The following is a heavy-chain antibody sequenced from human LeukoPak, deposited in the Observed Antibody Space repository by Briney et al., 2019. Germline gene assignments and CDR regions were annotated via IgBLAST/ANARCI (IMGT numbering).Heavy chain of an antibody. J-gene: IGHJ4*02. CDR3: ARDSSDYGGKGFDY. V-gene: IGHV3-53*01. Sequence: GGSLRLSCAASGFTFSSYGMHWVRQAPGKGLEWVSVIYSGGSTYYADSVKGRFTISRDNSKNTLYLRMNSLRAEDTAVYYCARDSSDYGGKGFDYWGQGTLVTVSS. CDR1: GFTFSSYG. D-gene: IGHD4-23*01. CDR2: IYSGGST.